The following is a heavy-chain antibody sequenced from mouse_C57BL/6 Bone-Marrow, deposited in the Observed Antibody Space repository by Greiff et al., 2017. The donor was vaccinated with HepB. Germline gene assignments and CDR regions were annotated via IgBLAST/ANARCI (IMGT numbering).Heavy chain of an antibody. Sequence: DVKLQESGPGLVKPSQSLSLTCSVTGYSITSGYYWNWIRQFPGNKLEWMGYISYDGSNNYNPSLKNRISITRDTSKNQFFLKLNSVTTEDTATYYCARAFYYYGSSYVENAMDYWGQGTSVTVSS. D-gene: IGHD1-1*01. CDR1: GYSITSGYY. CDR3: ARAFYYYGSSYVENAMDY. CDR2: ISYDGSN. V-gene: IGHV3-6*01. J-gene: IGHJ4*01.